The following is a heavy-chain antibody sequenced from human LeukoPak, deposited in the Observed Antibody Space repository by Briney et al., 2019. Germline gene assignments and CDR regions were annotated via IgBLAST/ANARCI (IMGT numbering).Heavy chain of an antibody. V-gene: IGHV3-23*01. CDR2: ISGSGGST. CDR1: GGTFSSYA. J-gene: IGHJ1*01. D-gene: IGHD3-22*01. Sequence: SCKASGGTFSSYAISWVRQAPGKGLEWVSAISGSGGSTYYADSVKGRFTISRDNSKNTLYLQMNSLRAEDTAVYYCAKGLYYYDSSGSANAEYFQHWGQGTLVTVSS. CDR3: AKGLYYYDSSGSANAEYFQH.